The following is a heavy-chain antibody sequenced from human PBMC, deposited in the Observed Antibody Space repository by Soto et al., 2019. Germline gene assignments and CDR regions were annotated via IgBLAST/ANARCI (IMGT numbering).Heavy chain of an antibody. J-gene: IGHJ3*01. CDR3: AKDRMHHNPVCDHFDL. D-gene: IGHD2-15*01. CDR2: IGLANDDT. V-gene: IGHV3-23*01. Sequence: PGGSLRLSCAASGFSFSIYAMSWVRQAPGKGLECVSGIGLANDDTYYADSVKGRFIISRDNSKYPVSLQMNGLRVEDTAIYYCAKDRMHHNPVCDHFDLWGQGTTVTVSS. CDR1: GFSFSIYA.